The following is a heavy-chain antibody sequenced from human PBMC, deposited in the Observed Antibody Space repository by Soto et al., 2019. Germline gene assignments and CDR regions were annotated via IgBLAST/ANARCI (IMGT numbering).Heavy chain of an antibody. J-gene: IGHJ6*02. CDR3: ASTIWCRDA. Sequence: PSDTMSLSCTVSGGSISSSTYYWGWIRQPPGKGLEWIGSGYRSGNTYYKSSLKTRITISVDTSKNQSSLQLTSVTAADTAVYYWASTIWCRDASGQGATVT. D-gene: IGHD3-10*01. V-gene: IGHV4-39*01. CDR1: GGSISSSTYY. CDR2: GYRSGNT.